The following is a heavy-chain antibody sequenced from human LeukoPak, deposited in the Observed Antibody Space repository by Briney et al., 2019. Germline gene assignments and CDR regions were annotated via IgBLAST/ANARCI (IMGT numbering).Heavy chain of an antibody. Sequence: SETLSLTCAVYVGSFSGYYWSWIRQPPGKGLEWIGEINHSGSTNYNPSLKSRVTISVDTSKNQFSLKLSSVTAADTAVYYCARARRYCSSTSCYWGFDPWGQGTLVTVSS. CDR2: INHSGST. CDR1: VGSFSGYY. CDR3: ARARRYCSSTSCYWGFDP. J-gene: IGHJ5*02. D-gene: IGHD2-2*01. V-gene: IGHV4-34*01.